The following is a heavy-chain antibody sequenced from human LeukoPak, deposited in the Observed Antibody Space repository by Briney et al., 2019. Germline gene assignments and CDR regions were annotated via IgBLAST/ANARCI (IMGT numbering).Heavy chain of an antibody. D-gene: IGHD3-22*01. CDR1: GFTLSSYA. Sequence: GGSLRLSCAASGFTLSSYAMSWVRQAPGKGLEWVSATSSSDAGTYYAESVKGRFTISRDNAKNSLYLQMNSLRAEDTAVYYCARAHYYDSSGLGWGQGTLVTVSS. CDR2: TSSSDAGT. J-gene: IGHJ4*02. V-gene: IGHV3-23*01. CDR3: ARAHYYDSSGLG.